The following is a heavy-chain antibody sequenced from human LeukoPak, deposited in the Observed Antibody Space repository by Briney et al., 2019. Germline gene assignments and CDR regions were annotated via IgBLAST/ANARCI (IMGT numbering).Heavy chain of an antibody. D-gene: IGHD5-18*01. CDR2: IDWDDDK. J-gene: IGHJ6*02. Sequence: SGPTLVNPTQTLTLTCAFSGFSLSTSGMCVSWIRQPPGKALEWLARIDWDDDKYYSTSLKTRLTISKDTSKNQVVLTMTNMDPVDTATYYCARMRYVQLYYTGSMDVWGQGTTVTVSS. CDR1: GFSLSTSGMC. V-gene: IGHV2-70*11. CDR3: ARMRYVQLYYTGSMDV.